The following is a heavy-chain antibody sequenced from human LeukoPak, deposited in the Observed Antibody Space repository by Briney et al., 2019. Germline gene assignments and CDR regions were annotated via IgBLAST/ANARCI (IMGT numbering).Heavy chain of an antibody. V-gene: IGHV3-74*01. Sequence: PGGSLRLSCAASGFTFRSYWMHWVRQAPGKGLVWVSRINSDGSSTSYADSVKGRFTISRDNAKNTLYLQMNSLRAEDTAVYYCARVSRNYYYYYGMDVWGQGNTVTVSS. D-gene: IGHD2-2*01. CDR3: ARVSRNYYYYYGMDV. J-gene: IGHJ6*02. CDR1: GFTFRSYW. CDR2: INSDGSST.